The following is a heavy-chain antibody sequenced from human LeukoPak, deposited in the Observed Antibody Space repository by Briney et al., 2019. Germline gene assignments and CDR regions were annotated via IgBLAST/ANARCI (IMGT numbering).Heavy chain of an antibody. J-gene: IGHJ4*02. CDR3: AREIQYYYDSSGYIDY. CDR1: GGSISSSSYY. CDR2: IYHSGST. Sequence: EPSETLSLTCTVSGGSISSSSYYWGWIRQPPGKGLEWIGNIYHSGSTYYNPSLKSRVTISIDTSKNQFSLKLSSVTAADTAVYYCAREIQYYYDSSGYIDYWGQGTLVTVSS. D-gene: IGHD3-22*01. V-gene: IGHV4-39*07.